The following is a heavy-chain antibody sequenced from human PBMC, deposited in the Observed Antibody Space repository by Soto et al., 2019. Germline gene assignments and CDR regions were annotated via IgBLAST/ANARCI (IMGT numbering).Heavy chain of an antibody. Sequence: PSETLSLTCAVYGGSFSGYYWSWIRQPPGKGLEWIGEINHSGSTNYNPSLKGRVTISVDTSKNQFSLKLSSVTAADTAVYYCAVVVAATRRYYGMDVWGQGTTVTVSS. V-gene: IGHV4-34*01. J-gene: IGHJ6*02. CDR2: INHSGST. D-gene: IGHD2-15*01. CDR1: GGSFSGYY. CDR3: AVVVAATRRYYGMDV.